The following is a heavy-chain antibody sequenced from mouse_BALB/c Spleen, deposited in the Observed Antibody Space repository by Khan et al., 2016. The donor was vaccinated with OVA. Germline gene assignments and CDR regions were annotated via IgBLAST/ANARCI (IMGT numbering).Heavy chain of an antibody. CDR1: GYTFTSYW. Sequence: QVRLQQSGAELAKPGASAKMSCKASGYTFTSYWMHWVKQRPGQGLEWIGYINPSTGYTEYNQKFKDKATLTADKSSSTAYMQLSSLTSEDSAVYYCANHGSSSAWFTYWGQGTLVTVSA. CDR2: INPSTGYT. V-gene: IGHV1-7*01. J-gene: IGHJ3*01. CDR3: ANHGSSSAWFTY. D-gene: IGHD1-1*01.